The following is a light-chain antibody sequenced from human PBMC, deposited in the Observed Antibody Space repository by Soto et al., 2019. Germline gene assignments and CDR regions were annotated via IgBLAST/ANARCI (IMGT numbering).Light chain of an antibody. CDR2: DAS. V-gene: IGKV3-15*01. Sequence: ERTMKQSPATLSVSTGERATLSCRVSQSLRSSLAWYQQKPGQAPRLLIYDASTRATGIPARFSGSGSGTDFTLTISCLQSEDFAVYYCQQYNNWPQTFGQGTKVDIK. CDR3: QQYNNWPQT. J-gene: IGKJ1*01. CDR1: QSLRSS.